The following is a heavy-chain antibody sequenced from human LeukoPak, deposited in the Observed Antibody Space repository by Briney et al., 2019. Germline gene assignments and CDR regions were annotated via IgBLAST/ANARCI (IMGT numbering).Heavy chain of an antibody. J-gene: IGHJ5*02. CDR2: IIPIFGTA. CDR1: GGTFSSYA. Sequence: SVKVSCKASGGTFSSYAISWVRQAPGQGLEWMGGIIPIFGTANYAQKFQGRVTITADESTSTAYMELSSLRSEDTAVYCCAREVLVGATGWFDPWGQGTLVTVSS. CDR3: AREVLVGATGWFDP. V-gene: IGHV1-69*01. D-gene: IGHD1-26*01.